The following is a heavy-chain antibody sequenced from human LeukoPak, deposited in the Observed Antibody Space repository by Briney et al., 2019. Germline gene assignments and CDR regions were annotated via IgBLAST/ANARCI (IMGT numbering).Heavy chain of an antibody. CDR1: GYTFTSYV. CDR2: MNPNSGNT. Sequence: ASVKVSCKASGYTFTSYVINWVRQATGQGLEWMGWMNPNSGNTGYAQKFQGRVTITRNTSISTAYMELSSLRSEDTAVYYCARGDCSSTSCYLMDVWGKGTTVTVSS. J-gene: IGHJ6*03. V-gene: IGHV1-8*03. CDR3: ARGDCSSTSCYLMDV. D-gene: IGHD2-2*01.